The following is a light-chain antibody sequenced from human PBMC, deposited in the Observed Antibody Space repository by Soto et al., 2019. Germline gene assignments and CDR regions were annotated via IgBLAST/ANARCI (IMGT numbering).Light chain of an antibody. CDR2: KES. J-gene: IGKJ1*01. CDR1: QTISSW. V-gene: IGKV1-5*03. CDR3: QNYNSYSEA. Sequence: DIQMTQSPSTLSGSLGDSVTITCRASQTISSWLAWYQQKTGKAPKILIYKESTLKSGVPSRLSGSGSGTELNLTISRLQPDDFATYYCQNYNSYSEACGQGTKVDIK.